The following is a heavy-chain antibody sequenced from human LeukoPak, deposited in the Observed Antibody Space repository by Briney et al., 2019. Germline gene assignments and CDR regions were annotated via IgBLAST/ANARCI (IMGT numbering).Heavy chain of an antibody. J-gene: IGHJ6*03. Sequence: ASVKVSCKASGGTFISYAISWVRQAPGQGLEWMGGIIPIFGTANYAQKFQGRVTITADKSTSTAYMELSSLRSEDTAVYYCASRFTIFGVVYDYYYYMDVWGKGTTVTVSS. CDR2: IIPIFGTA. D-gene: IGHD3-3*01. CDR3: ASRFTIFGVVYDYYYYMDV. V-gene: IGHV1-69*06. CDR1: GGTFISYA.